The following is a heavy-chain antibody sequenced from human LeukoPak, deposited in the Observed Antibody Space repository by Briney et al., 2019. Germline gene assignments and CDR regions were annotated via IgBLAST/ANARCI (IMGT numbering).Heavy chain of an antibody. CDR3: ARDDCRGDCWGSFDY. J-gene: IGHJ4*02. CDR2: IDSSGDTI. V-gene: IGHV3-48*03. CDR1: GLTFNSYE. Sequence: PGGSLRLSCAASGLTFNSYEMKAGRQTPGKGLEWISYIDSSGDTIYYADSVKGRFTISRDNAKNSLYLQMNSLRADDTAVYYCARDDCRGDCWGSFDYWGQGTLVTVSS. D-gene: IGHD2-21*02.